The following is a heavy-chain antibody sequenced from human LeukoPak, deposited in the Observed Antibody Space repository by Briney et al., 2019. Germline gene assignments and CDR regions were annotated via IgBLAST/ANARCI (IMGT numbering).Heavy chain of an antibody. CDR1: GFTFSSYE. D-gene: IGHD3-16*02. CDR2: ISSSGSTI. J-gene: IGHJ4*02. CDR3: ARVCPEITFGGVIDDY. Sequence: AGSLRLSCAASGFTFSSYEMNWVRQAPGKGLEWVSYISSSGSTIYYADSVKGRFTISRDNAKNSLYLQMNSLRAEDTAVYYCARVCPEITFGGVIDDYWGQGTLVTVSS. V-gene: IGHV3-48*03.